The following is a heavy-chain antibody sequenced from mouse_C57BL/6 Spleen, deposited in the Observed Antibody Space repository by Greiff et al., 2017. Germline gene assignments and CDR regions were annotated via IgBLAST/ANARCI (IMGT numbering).Heavy chain of an antibody. V-gene: IGHV1-64*01. Sequence: QVQLQQSGAELVKPGASVTLSCKASGYTFPSYWMHWVKQRPGQGLEWIGMIHPNSGSTNYNEKFKSKATLTVDKSSSTAYMQLSSLTSEDSAVYYCARFGDDYDDYFDVWGTGTTVTVSS. D-gene: IGHD2-4*01. CDR1: GYTFPSYW. CDR2: IHPNSGST. CDR3: ARFGDDYDDYFDV. J-gene: IGHJ1*03.